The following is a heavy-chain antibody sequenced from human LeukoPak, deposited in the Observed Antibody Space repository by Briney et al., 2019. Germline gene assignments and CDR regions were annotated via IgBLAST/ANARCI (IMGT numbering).Heavy chain of an antibody. D-gene: IGHD4-11*01. CDR1: GYTFTSYA. V-gene: IGHV1-3*01. CDR2: INAGNGNT. J-gene: IGHJ6*03. Sequence: ASVKVSCKASGYTFTSYAMHWVRQAPGQRLEWMGWINAGNGNTKYSQKFQGRVTFTADKSTGTAYMELSSLRSEDTAVYYCASGVYSNYGDYYYYYYMDVWGKGTTVTVSS. CDR3: ASGVYSNYGDYYYYYYMDV.